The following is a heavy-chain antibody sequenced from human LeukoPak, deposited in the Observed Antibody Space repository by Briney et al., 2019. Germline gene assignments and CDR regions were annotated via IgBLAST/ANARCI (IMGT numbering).Heavy chain of an antibody. CDR1: GFTFRNYG. J-gene: IGHJ4*02. V-gene: IGHV3-33*01. D-gene: IGHD3-10*01. Sequence: GGSLRLSCAASGFTFRNYGMHWVRQAPGKGLEWVAVIWYEGDNENYADSVKGRFTTSRDNSKSTLFLHMDNVRVDDTAVYYCARDGERSFDYWGQGTLVTVSS. CDR2: IWYEGDNE. CDR3: ARDGERSFDY.